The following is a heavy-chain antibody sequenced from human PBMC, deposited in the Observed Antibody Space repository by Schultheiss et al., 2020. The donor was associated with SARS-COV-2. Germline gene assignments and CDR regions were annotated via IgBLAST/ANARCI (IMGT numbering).Heavy chain of an antibody. CDR3: ARDQAAGTDY. Sequence: GGSLRLSCAASGFTFSNAWMSWVRQAPGKGLEWVSYISSSSSTIYYADSVKGRFTISRDNAKNSLYLQMNSLRAEDTAVYYCARDQAAGTDYWGQGTLVTVSS. D-gene: IGHD6-13*01. J-gene: IGHJ4*02. CDR1: GFTFSNAW. CDR2: ISSSSSTI. V-gene: IGHV3-48*04.